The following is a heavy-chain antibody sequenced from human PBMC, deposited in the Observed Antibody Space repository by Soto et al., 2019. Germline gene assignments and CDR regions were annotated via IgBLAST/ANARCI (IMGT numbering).Heavy chain of an antibody. Sequence: PGGSLRLSGAASGFTFSSYGMNWVRQAPGKGLEWVSYISSSSITIYYADSVKGRFTISRDNAKNSLYLQMNSLRDEDTAVYYCAREGRLPARLGFDYWGQGTLVTVSS. CDR2: ISSSSITI. D-gene: IGHD6-6*01. V-gene: IGHV3-48*02. J-gene: IGHJ4*02. CDR3: AREGRLPARLGFDY. CDR1: GFTFSSYG.